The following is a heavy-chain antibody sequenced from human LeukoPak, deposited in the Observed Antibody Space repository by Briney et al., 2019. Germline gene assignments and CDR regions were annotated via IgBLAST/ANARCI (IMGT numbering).Heavy chain of an antibody. CDR2: ITTYNGNT. J-gene: IGHJ4*02. Sequence: GASVKVSCKASGYTFSCYGISWVRQAPGQGLEWMGWITTYNGNTNYAQKLQGRVTMTTDTSTSTAYMELRSLRSDDTAVYYCARPSTHYYDSSDYFDSWGQGTLVTVSS. CDR3: ARPSTHYYDSSDYFDS. D-gene: IGHD3-22*01. V-gene: IGHV1-18*01. CDR1: GYTFSCYG.